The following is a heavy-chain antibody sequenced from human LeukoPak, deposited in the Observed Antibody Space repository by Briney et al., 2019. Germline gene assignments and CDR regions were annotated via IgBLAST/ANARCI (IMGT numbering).Heavy chain of an antibody. Sequence: PSETLSLTCTVSGGSISSSSYYWGWIRQPPGKGLEWIGSIYHSGSTYYNPSLKSRVTISVDTSKNKFSLKLSSVTAADTAVYYCARVGVQGPFDYWGQGTLVTVSS. CDR3: ARVGVQGPFDY. D-gene: IGHD2-8*01. CDR2: IYHSGST. J-gene: IGHJ4*02. CDR1: GGSISSSSYY. V-gene: IGHV4-39*07.